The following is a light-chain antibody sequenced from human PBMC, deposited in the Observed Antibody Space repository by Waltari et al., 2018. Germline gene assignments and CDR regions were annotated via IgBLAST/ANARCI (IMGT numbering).Light chain of an antibody. V-gene: IGLV6-57*04. J-gene: IGLJ3*02. CDR2: EDN. Sequence: NFMLTQPHSVSESPGKTVTISCTRSSGSIASNYLPWYQQRPGSAPTTVIYEDNQRPSGVPDRFSGSIDSSSNSASLTISGLKTEDEADYYCQSYDDNNRRVFGGGTKLTVL. CDR3: QSYDDNNRRV. CDR1: SGSIASNY.